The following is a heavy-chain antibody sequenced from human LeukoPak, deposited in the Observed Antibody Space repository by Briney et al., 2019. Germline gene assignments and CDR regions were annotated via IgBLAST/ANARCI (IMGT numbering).Heavy chain of an antibody. CDR1: GLTFSNYN. Sequence: GGSLRLSCAASGLTFSNYNMNWARQAPGKGLEWVSDISGSGGNTYYAHSVKGRFTISRDNSKNTLYLQMNSLRAEDTAVYYCAKKYSTGLDPWGQGTLVTVSS. CDR2: ISGSGGNT. V-gene: IGHV3-23*01. CDR3: AKKYSTGLDP. J-gene: IGHJ5*02. D-gene: IGHD1-26*01.